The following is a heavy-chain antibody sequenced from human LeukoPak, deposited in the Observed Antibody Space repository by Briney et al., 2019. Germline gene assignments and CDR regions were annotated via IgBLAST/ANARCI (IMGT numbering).Heavy chain of an antibody. CDR3: AKDKELLWFGELLR. D-gene: IGHD3-10*01. Sequence: PGGSLRLSCAASGFTFSSYAMSWVRQAPGKGLEWVSAISGSGGSTYYADSVKGRFTISRDNSKNTLYLQMNSLRAEDTAVYYCAKDKELLWFGELLRWGQGTLVTVSS. J-gene: IGHJ4*02. CDR2: ISGSGGST. V-gene: IGHV3-23*01. CDR1: GFTFSSYA.